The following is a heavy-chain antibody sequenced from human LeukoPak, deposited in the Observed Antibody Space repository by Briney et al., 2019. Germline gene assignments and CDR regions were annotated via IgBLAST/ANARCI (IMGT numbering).Heavy chain of an antibody. CDR3: ARFPAGTTAEYWFDP. Sequence: SETLSLTCTVSGGSINGHYWSWIRQSPGKGPEGLGYIYSTGTTTYNPSLRSRVTISVDTSKNQFSLKLRSVTAADTAVYFCARFPAGTTAEYWFDPWGQGTLVAVTS. D-gene: IGHD1-7*01. J-gene: IGHJ5*02. CDR2: IYSTGTT. CDR1: GGSINGHY. V-gene: IGHV4-59*11.